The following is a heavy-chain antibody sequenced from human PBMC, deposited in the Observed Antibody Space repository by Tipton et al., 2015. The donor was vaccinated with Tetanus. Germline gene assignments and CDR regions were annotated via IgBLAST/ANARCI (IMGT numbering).Heavy chain of an antibody. D-gene: IGHD3-10*01. J-gene: IGHJ4*02. CDR2: MNPNSGNT. Sequence: QVQLVQSGAEVKKPGASVKVSCKASGYTFTSYDINWVRQATGQGLEWMGWMNPNSGNTGYAQKFQGRVTMTRNTSISTAYMELSSLRSEDTAVYYCARGRIPSYYYGSGSYHWVDYWGQGTLVTVSS. CDR1: GYTFTSYD. CDR3: ARGRIPSYYYGSGSYHWVDY. V-gene: IGHV1-8*01.